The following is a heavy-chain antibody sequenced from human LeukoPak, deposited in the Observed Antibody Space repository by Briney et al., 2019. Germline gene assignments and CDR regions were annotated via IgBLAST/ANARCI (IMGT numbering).Heavy chain of an antibody. CDR2: IYASGST. Sequence: SQTLSLTCTVSGGSISSADYYWSWIRQPAGKGLEWIGRIYASGSTNYNPSLNNRVTISLDTSKNQFSLKLSSVTAADMAVYYCAKYFDSWGQGILVTVSS. V-gene: IGHV4-61*02. CDR1: GGSISSADYY. J-gene: IGHJ4*02. CDR3: AKYFDS.